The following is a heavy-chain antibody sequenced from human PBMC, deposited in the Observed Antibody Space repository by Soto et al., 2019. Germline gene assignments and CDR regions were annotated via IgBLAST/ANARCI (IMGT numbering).Heavy chain of an antibody. D-gene: IGHD6-13*01. J-gene: IGHJ4*02. V-gene: IGHV1-8*01. CDR3: AIDRNPGIAAAGTGY. CDR2: MNPNSGNT. Sequence: ASVKVSCKASGYTFTSYDINWVRQATGQGLEWMGWMNPNSGNTGYAQKFQGRVTMTKNTSISTAYMELSSLRSEDTAVYYCAIDRNPGIAAAGTGYWGQGTLVTVSS. CDR1: GYTFTSYD.